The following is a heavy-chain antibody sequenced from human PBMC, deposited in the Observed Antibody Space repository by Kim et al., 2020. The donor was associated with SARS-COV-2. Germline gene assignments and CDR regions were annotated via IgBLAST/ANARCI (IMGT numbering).Heavy chain of an antibody. D-gene: IGHD2-21*01. CDR2: IGIAGET. V-gene: IGHV3-13*01. CDR1: GFTFSSYD. J-gene: IGHJ2*01. Sequence: GGSLRLSCAASGFTFSSYDMHWVRQATGKGLEWVSAIGIAGETYFSDSVKGRFTISRENAKNSLYLQMNSLRAGDTAVYYCVRKNRGINRDLELWGRGTLVTVSS. CDR3: VRKNRGINRDLEL.